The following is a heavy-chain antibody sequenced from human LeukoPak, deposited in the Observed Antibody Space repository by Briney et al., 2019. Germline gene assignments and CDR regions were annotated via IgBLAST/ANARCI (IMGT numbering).Heavy chain of an antibody. CDR2: INHSGGT. J-gene: IGHJ6*02. V-gene: IGHV4-34*01. CDR1: GGSFSGYY. Sequence: PSETLSLTCAVYGGSFSGYYWSWIRQPPGKGLEWIGEINHSGGTNYNPSLKSRVTISVDTSKNQFSLKLSSVTAADTAVYYCARGSTSTMDVWGQGTTVTVSS. CDR3: ARGSTSTMDV.